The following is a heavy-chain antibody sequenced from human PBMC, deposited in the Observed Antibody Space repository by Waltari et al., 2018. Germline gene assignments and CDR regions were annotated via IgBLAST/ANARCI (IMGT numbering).Heavy chain of an antibody. CDR3: ASWGSGMYFDY. J-gene: IGHJ4*02. Sequence: QVQLVESGGGVVQPGRSLRLSCAASGFTFSSYAMPWVRQAPGKGLEWVAVISYDGSNKYYADSVKGRFTISRDNSKNTLYLQMNSLRAEDTAVYYCASWGSGMYFDYWGQGTLVTVSS. D-gene: IGHD3-10*01. CDR2: ISYDGSNK. CDR1: GFTFSSYA. V-gene: IGHV3-30-3*01.